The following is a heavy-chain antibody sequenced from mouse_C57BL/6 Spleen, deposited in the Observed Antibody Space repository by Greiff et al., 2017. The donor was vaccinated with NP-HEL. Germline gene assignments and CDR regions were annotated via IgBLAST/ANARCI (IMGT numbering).Heavy chain of an antibody. V-gene: IGHV1-52*01. Sequence: QVQLQQPGAELVRPGSSVKLSCKASGYTFTSYWMHWVKQRPIQGLEWIGNIDPSDSETHYNQKFKDKATLTVDKSSSTAYMQLSSLTSEDSAVYYCARGDTRGSWFAYWGKGTLVTVSA. J-gene: IGHJ3*01. CDR3: ARGDTRGSWFAY. CDR1: GYTFTSYW. CDR2: IDPSDSET. D-gene: IGHD3-1*01.